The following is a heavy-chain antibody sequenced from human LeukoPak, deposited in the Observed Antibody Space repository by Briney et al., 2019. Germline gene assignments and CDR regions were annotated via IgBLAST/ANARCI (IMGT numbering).Heavy chain of an antibody. CDR1: GFTFSSYS. J-gene: IGHJ4*02. CDR2: ISSSSYI. Sequence: GGSLRLSCAASGFTFSSYSMNWVRQAPGKGLEWVSSISSSSYIYYADSVKGRFTISRDNAKNSLYLQMNSLRAEDTAVYYCARGGYDSSGYCDYWGQGTLVTVSS. CDR3: ARGGYDSSGYCDY. V-gene: IGHV3-21*01. D-gene: IGHD3-22*01.